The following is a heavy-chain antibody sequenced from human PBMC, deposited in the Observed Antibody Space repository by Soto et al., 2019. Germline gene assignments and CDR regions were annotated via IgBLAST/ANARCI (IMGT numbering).Heavy chain of an antibody. J-gene: IGHJ6*02. CDR3: ARDRGHRYGMDV. CDR1: GGSISSGGYY. D-gene: IGHD3-10*01. Sequence: KTSETLSLTCTVSGGSISSGGYYWSWIRQHPGKGLEWIGYIYYSGSTYYNPSLKSRVTISVDTSKNQFSLKLSSVTAADTAVYYCARDRGHRYGMDVWGQGTTVTVSS. V-gene: IGHV4-31*03. CDR2: IYYSGST.